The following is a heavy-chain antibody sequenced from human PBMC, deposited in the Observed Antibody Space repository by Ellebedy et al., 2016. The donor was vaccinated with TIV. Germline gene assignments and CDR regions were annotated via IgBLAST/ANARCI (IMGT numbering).Heavy chain of an antibody. D-gene: IGHD5-18*01. CDR1: GFTFSSYS. Sequence: GESLKISXAASGFTFSSYSMNWVRQAPGKGLEWVSSISSSSSYIYYADSVKGRFTISRDNAKNSLYLQMNSLRAEDTAVYYCARAPRVDTAMWIVGYYYYGMDVWGQGTTVTVSS. J-gene: IGHJ6*02. CDR2: ISSSSSYI. CDR3: ARAPRVDTAMWIVGYYYYGMDV. V-gene: IGHV3-21*01.